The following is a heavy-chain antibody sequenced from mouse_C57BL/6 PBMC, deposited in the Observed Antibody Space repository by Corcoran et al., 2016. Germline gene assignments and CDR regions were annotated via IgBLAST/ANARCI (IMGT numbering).Heavy chain of an antibody. CDR2: IFPGSGST. D-gene: IGHD3-2*02. Sequence: QVQLQQSGPELVKPGASVKISCKASGYTFTDYFINWVKQRPGQGLVGIGWIFPGSGSTYYNEKFKGKATLTVDKSSSTAYMLLSSLTYEDSAVYFCAREGQLRLRGFAYWGQGTLVTVSA. V-gene: IGHV1-75*01. CDR1: GYTFTDYF. J-gene: IGHJ3*01. CDR3: AREGQLRLRGFAY.